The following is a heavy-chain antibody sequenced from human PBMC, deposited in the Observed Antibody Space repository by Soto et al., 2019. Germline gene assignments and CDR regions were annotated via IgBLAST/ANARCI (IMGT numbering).Heavy chain of an antibody. J-gene: IGHJ6*03. Sequence: QVQLQESGPGLVKPSETLSLTCTVSGGSISGYYWSWIRQAPGKGLEWIGYIYYSGTTNHDPSLKGRVTMSVDTSKNQFSLKLSSVTPADTAVYYCARLTGGTYLSFYYYIGVWGKGTTVTVSS. CDR1: GGSISGYY. D-gene: IGHD2-8*02. CDR2: IYYSGTT. V-gene: IGHV4-59*01. CDR3: ARLTGGTYLSFYYYIGV.